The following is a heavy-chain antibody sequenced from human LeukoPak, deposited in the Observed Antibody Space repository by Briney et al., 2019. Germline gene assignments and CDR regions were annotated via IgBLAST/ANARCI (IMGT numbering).Heavy chain of an antibody. CDR3: ARVGSIAAAGTPDY. D-gene: IGHD6-13*01. V-gene: IGHV3-64*02. CDR1: GFTFSSFA. CDR2: ISNTGGST. J-gene: IGHJ4*02. Sequence: GGSLRLSCAASGFTFSSFAMYWVRQAPGKGLEYVSAISNTGGSTYYADSVRGRFTISRDNAKNSLYLQMNSLRAEDTAVYYCARVGSIAAAGTPDYWGQGTLVTVSS.